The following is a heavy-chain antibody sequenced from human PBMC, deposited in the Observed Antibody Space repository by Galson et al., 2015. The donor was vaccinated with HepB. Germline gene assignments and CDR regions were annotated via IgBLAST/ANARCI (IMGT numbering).Heavy chain of an antibody. Sequence: SLRLSCAASGFTFSNYGMHWVRQAPGKGLEWVALISYDGSNKYYTDSVKGRFTISRDNSKNTVYLQMNSLRAEDTAVYYCAKAAGYGGGWHNLEYWGQGTLVTVSS. CDR2: ISYDGSNK. CDR3: AKAAGYGGGWHNLEY. J-gene: IGHJ4*02. CDR1: GFTFSNYG. D-gene: IGHD6-19*01. V-gene: IGHV3-30*18.